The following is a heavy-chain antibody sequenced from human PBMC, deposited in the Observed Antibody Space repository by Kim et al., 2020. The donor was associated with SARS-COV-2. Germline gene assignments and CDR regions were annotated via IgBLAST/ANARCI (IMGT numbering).Heavy chain of an antibody. CDR3: ARLDFDSGKYFWFDP. CDR1: NGSISGNW. Sequence: SETLSLTCAVSNGSISGNWWTWVRQPPGKGLEWIGEVHHNGNTNYNPSLTSRVTISVDKSKNHFSLKLSSVTAADTAVYYCARLDFDSGKYFWFDPWGRGTHLTVSS. CDR2: VHHNGNT. D-gene: IGHD1-26*01. J-gene: IGHJ5*02. V-gene: IGHV4-4*02.